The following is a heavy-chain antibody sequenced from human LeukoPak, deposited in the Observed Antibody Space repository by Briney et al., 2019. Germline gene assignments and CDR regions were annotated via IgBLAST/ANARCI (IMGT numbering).Heavy chain of an antibody. Sequence: KPSETLSLTCAVSGHSISTGYYWGWIRQPPGKGLEWIGSMSHNRGTYYNPSLKSRVTISMDTSKNQISLRLTSVTAADTAVYYCASYYASGVSAYNYYGMDVWGKGTRSPSPQ. J-gene: IGHJ6*04. CDR3: ASYYASGVSAYNYYGMDV. D-gene: IGHD3-10*01. CDR2: MSHNRGT. CDR1: GHSISTGYY. V-gene: IGHV4-38-2*01.